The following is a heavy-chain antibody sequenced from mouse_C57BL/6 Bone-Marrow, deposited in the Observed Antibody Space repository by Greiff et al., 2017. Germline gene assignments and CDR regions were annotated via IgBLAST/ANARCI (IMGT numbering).Heavy chain of an antibody. D-gene: IGHD1-1*01. CDR2: IYPRSGNT. CDR3: ARHIYYYGSSWYFDV. V-gene: IGHV1-81*01. CDR1: GYTFASYG. Sequence: QVQLQQSGAELARPGASVKLSCKASGYTFASYGISWVKQRTGQGLEWIGEIYPRSGNTYYNEKFKGKATLTADKSSSTAYMELRSLTSEDSAVYFCARHIYYYGSSWYFDVWGTGTTVTVSS. J-gene: IGHJ1*03.